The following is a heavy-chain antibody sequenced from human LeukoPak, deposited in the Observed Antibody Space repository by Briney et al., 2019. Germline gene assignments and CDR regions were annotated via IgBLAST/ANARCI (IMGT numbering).Heavy chain of an antibody. D-gene: IGHD2-2*01. Sequence: GGSLRLSCAASGFTFSSYAMSWVRQAPGKGLEWVSAISGSGGSTYYADSVKGRFTISRDNSKNTLYLQMNSLRAEDTAVYYCVKRIVVVPAASPWGQGTLVTVSS. J-gene: IGHJ4*02. CDR1: GFTFSSYA. CDR2: ISGSGGST. CDR3: VKRIVVVPAASP. V-gene: IGHV3-23*01.